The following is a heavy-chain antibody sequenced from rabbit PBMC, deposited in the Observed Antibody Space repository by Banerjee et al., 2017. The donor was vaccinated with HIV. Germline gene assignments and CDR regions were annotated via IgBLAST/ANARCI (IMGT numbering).Heavy chain of an antibody. CDR2: IYAGSSGST. V-gene: IGHV1S40*01. CDR3: ARGGAGFVGDGYATFDL. J-gene: IGHJ4*01. Sequence: QSLEESGGGLVQPEGSLTLTCKVSGFSLSSSYYMCWVRQAPGKGLEWIACIYAGSSGSTYYASWAKGRFTISKTSSTTMTLQMTSLTAADTATYFCARGGAGFVGDGYATFDLWGQGTLVTVS. D-gene: IGHD6-1*01. CDR1: GFSLSSSYY.